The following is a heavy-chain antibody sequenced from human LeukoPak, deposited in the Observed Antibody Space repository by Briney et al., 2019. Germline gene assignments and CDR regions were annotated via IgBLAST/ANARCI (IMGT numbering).Heavy chain of an antibody. V-gene: IGHV4-59*08. D-gene: IGHD3-22*01. J-gene: IGHJ4*02. CDR1: GGSISNYY. Sequence: PSETLSLTCSVSGGSISNYYWSWIRQPPGKGLEWIGYIYYSGSTNYNPSLKCRVTISVDTSKKQFSLKLSSVTAADTAVYYCARHDYDSSGYYYYFDYWGQGTLVTVSS. CDR2: IYYSGST. CDR3: ARHDYDSSGYYYYFDY.